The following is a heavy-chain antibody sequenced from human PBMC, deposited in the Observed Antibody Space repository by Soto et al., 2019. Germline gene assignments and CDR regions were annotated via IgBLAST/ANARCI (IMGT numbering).Heavy chain of an antibody. CDR3: ASPRGLDDAFDF. Sequence: EVQLVESGGGLVKPGGSMRLSCAVSGFTFSSQTMNWVRQAPGKGLEWVSSVSSSGSYKYYADSVKGRFTISRDNAKNSLYLQMNSLRAEDTAVYFCASPRGLDDAFDFWAKGQWSPSLQ. CDR2: VSSSGSYK. CDR1: GFTFSSQT. D-gene: IGHD3-10*01. V-gene: IGHV3-21*01. J-gene: IGHJ3*01.